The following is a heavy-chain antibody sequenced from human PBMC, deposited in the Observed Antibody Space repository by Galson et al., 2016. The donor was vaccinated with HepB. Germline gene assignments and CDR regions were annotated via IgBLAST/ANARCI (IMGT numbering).Heavy chain of an antibody. D-gene: IGHD3-10*01. J-gene: IGHJ4*02. V-gene: IGHV4-61*01. CDR1: GDSVSSGNYY. Sequence: ETLSLTCTVSGDSVSSGNYYWTWIRQPPGKGLEWIGYIYYSGSTNYNPSPKSRVTISVDTSKNQFSLKLSSVTAADTAVYYCASGRYYYGSEYWGQGTLVTVSS. CDR3: ASGRYYYGSEY. CDR2: IYYSGST.